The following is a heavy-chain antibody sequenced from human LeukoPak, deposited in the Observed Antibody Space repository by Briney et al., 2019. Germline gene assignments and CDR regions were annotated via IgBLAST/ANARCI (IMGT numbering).Heavy chain of an antibody. CDR2: ISSSSSYI. Sequence: GGSLRLSCAASEFIFSSYSMNWVRQAPGKGLEWVSSISSSSSYIYYADSVKGRFTISRDNAKNSLYLQMNSLRAEDTAVYYCARIRSVVVAATRTGYYYYMDVWGKGTTVTVSS. J-gene: IGHJ6*03. D-gene: IGHD2-15*01. CDR1: EFIFSSYS. CDR3: ARIRSVVVAATRTGYYYYMDV. V-gene: IGHV3-21*01.